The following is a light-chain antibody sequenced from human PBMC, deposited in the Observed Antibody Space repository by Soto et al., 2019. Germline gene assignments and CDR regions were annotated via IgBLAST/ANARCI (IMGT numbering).Light chain of an antibody. Sequence: DIQMTQSPSSLSASVGDRVTITCRASQSIRSYLNWYQQKPGKAPLLMIYAASNLQSGVPSRFSGSGSGTDFTLTISSLQPEDFATYYCHQTSNIPFTFGEGTKVEIK. CDR2: AAS. CDR3: HQTSNIPFT. J-gene: IGKJ4*01. V-gene: IGKV1-39*01. CDR1: QSIRSY.